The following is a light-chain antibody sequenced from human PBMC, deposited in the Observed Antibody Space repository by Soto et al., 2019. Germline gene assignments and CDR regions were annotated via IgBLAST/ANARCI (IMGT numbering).Light chain of an antibody. V-gene: IGLV4-60*02. J-gene: IGLJ3*02. CDR2: LEGSGSY. CDR3: ETWDSNTRV. Sequence: QPVLTQSSSASASLGSSVKLTCTLSSGHSSYIIAWHQQQPGKAPRYLMKLEGSGSYHKGSGVPDRFSGSSSGADLYLTISNPQFEDEADYYCETWDSNTRVFGGGTKLTVL. CDR1: SGHSSYI.